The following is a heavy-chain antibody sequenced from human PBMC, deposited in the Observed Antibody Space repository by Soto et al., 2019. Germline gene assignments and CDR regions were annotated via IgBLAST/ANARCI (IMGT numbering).Heavy chain of an antibody. CDR3: AWDGDYGSNDY. D-gene: IGHD4-17*01. CDR2: ISAYNGNT. Sequence: QVQLVQSGAEVKKPGASVKDSCKASGYTFPSYGISWVRQAPVQGLEWMGWISAYNGNTNYSQKLTVRVTMTTDTSTSTAYMELRSLRSDDTAVYYCAWDGDYGSNDYWGQGTLVTVSS. V-gene: IGHV1-18*01. J-gene: IGHJ4*02. CDR1: GYTFPSYG.